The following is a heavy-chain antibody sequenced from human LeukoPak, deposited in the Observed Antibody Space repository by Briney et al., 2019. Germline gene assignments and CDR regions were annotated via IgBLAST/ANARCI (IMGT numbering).Heavy chain of an antibody. D-gene: IGHD2-15*01. Sequence: ASVKVSCEASGYTFTSYGISWGRQAPGQGLEWMGWISAYNGNTNYAQKLQCRVTMTTDTSTRTAYMEPTSLRSDDTAVYYCARGPFSGGSHMDVWGKGTTVTVSS. V-gene: IGHV1-18*01. CDR3: ARGPFSGGSHMDV. CDR2: ISAYNGNT. J-gene: IGHJ6*03. CDR1: GYTFTSYG.